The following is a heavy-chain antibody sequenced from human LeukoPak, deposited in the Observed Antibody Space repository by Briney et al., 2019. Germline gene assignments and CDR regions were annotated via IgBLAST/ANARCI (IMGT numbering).Heavy chain of an antibody. Sequence: ASVTVSCKASGYTFTSYAMHWMRQAPGQRLEWMGWINAGNGNTKYSQKFQGRVTITRDTSASTAYMELSSLRSEDTAVYYCARDRMATIRFDYWGQGTLVTVSS. CDR1: GYTFTSYA. V-gene: IGHV1-3*01. CDR3: ARDRMATIRFDY. J-gene: IGHJ4*02. CDR2: INAGNGNT. D-gene: IGHD5-24*01.